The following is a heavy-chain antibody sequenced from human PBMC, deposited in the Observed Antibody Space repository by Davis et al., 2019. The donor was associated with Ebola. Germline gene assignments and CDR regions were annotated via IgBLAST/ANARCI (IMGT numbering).Heavy chain of an antibody. CDR2: INHSGST. Sequence: MPSETLSLTCAVYGGSFSGYYWNWIRQPPRKGLQWIGEINHSGSTNYNPSLKSRVTTSVDTSKNQFSLKLNSVTAADTAVYYCARGIYDSSSSRSDYSDSWGQGTLVTVSS. D-gene: IGHD3-22*01. CDR1: GGSFSGYY. V-gene: IGHV4-34*01. J-gene: IGHJ4*02. CDR3: ARGIYDSSSSRSDYSDS.